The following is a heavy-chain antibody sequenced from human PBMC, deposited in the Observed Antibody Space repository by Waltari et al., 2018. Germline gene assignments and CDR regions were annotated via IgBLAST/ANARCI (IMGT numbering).Heavy chain of an antibody. CDR1: GFTFSSYA. D-gene: IGHD6-19*01. V-gene: IGHV3-23*01. J-gene: IGHJ4*02. Sequence: EVQLLESGGGLVQPGGSRRRSCAASGFTFSSYALLWVCQAPGKGLEWVSAISGSGGSTYYADSVKGRFTISRDNSKNTLYLQMNSLRAEDTAVYYCAKDVAVAGPCFDYWGQGTLVTVSS. CDR3: AKDVAVAGPCFDY. CDR2: ISGSGGST.